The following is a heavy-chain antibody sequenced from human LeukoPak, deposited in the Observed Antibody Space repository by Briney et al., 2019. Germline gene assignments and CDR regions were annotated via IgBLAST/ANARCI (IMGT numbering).Heavy chain of an antibody. V-gene: IGHV3-23*01. CDR1: GFTFSTYG. CDR3: ARGLAAAGTPY. Sequence: PGGSLRLSCAASGFTFSTYGMNWVRQAPGKGLEWVSAISGSGGGTYYADSVKGRFTISRDNSKNTLYLQMNSLRAEDTALYYCARGLAAAGTPYWGQGTLVTVSS. J-gene: IGHJ4*02. CDR2: ISGSGGGT. D-gene: IGHD6-13*01.